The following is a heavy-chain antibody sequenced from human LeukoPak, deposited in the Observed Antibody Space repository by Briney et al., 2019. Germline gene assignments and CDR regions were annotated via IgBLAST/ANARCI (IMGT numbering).Heavy chain of an antibody. CDR1: GGTFSSYA. Sequence: AVKVSCKASGGTFSSYAISWVGQAPGQGLEWMGGIIPIFGTANYAQKFQGRVTITADESTSTACMELSSLRSEDAAVYYCAKAPVTTCRGAYCYPFDYWGQGTLVTVSS. D-gene: IGHD2-21*01. CDR2: IIPIFGTA. CDR3: AKAPVTTCRGAYCYPFDY. J-gene: IGHJ4*02. V-gene: IGHV1-69*13.